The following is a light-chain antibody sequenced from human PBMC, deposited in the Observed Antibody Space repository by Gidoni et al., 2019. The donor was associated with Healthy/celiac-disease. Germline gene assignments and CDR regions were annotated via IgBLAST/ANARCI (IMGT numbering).Light chain of an antibody. CDR1: QSVNSN. CDR3: QQYNNWPET. J-gene: IGKJ1*01. V-gene: IGKV3-15*01. CDR2: GAS. Sequence: EIVITQSPATLSVSPGERATLSFRASQSVNSNLAWYQQKPGQAPRLLIYGASTRATGIPARFSGSGSGTEFTLTISSLQSEDFAVYYCQQYNNWPETFGKGTKVEIK.